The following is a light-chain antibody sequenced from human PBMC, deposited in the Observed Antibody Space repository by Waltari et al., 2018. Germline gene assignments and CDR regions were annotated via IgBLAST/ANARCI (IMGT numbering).Light chain of an antibody. CDR3: YSFAGYTTFYV. V-gene: IGLV2-23*02. Sequence: QSALTQPASVSRSPGQSTPISCTGTSSYVVAYNYVSWYQQHPGKAPKVIIYDVSKRPSGISSRFSGSNSDNPASLTISGRQAEDEADYFCYSFAGYTTFYVFGSGTKVPVL. J-gene: IGLJ1*01. CDR1: SSYVVAYNY. CDR2: DVS.